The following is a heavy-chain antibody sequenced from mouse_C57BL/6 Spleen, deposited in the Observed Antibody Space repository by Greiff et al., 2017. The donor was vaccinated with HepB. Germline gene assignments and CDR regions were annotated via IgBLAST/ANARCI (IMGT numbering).Heavy chain of an antibody. Sequence: QVQLQQPGAELVKPGASVKLSCKASGYTFTSYWMQWVKQRPGQGLEWIGEIDPSDSYTNYNQKFKGKATLTVDTSSSTAYMQLSSLTSEDSAVYYCARRGITTVVASPHFDYWGQGTTLTVSS. D-gene: IGHD1-1*01. CDR1: GYTFTSYW. V-gene: IGHV1-50*01. CDR3: ARRGITTVVASPHFDY. J-gene: IGHJ2*01. CDR2: IDPSDSYT.